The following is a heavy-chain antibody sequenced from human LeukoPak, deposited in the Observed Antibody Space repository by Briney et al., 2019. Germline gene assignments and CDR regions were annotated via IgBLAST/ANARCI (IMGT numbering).Heavy chain of an antibody. V-gene: IGHV3-21*01. CDR1: GFTFSDYS. CDR2: ITSSSTYI. J-gene: IGHJ4*01. CDR3: ASPSGFSSAWYFGY. D-gene: IGHD6-19*01. Sequence: GGSLRLSYAASGFTFSDYSMNWVRQAPGKGLEWVSSITSSSTYIYYADSVQGRFTISRDNAKNSLYLQMNSLRAEDTAVYYCASPSGFSSAWYFGYWGXGTLVTVSS.